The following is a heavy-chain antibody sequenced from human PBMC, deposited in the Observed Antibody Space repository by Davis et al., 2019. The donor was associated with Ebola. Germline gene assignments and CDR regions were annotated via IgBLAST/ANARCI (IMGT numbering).Heavy chain of an antibody. CDR1: GGYISGYY. D-gene: IGHD3-16*01. V-gene: IGHV4-59*08. Sequence: MPSETLSLTCTVSGGYISGYYWSWIRQPPGKGLEWIGNLYHGGGTNYSPSLKSRLTISVDTSKNQFSLELSSVTAADTAVYYCTQNGGDYWGQGTLVTVSS. CDR3: TQNGGDY. CDR2: LYHGGGT. J-gene: IGHJ4*02.